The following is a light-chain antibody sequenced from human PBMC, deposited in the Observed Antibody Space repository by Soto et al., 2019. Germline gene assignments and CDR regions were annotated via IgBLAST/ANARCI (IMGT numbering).Light chain of an antibody. CDR1: QSVSNS. Sequence: ETLLTQSPATLSVSPGETATLSCRASQSVSNSLAWYRQKPGQPPSLLIYATSTRATGVPARFTGSGSGTEFTLTISSLQSEEFSVYYYHQYYDWPPWTFGQGTKVDI. J-gene: IGKJ1*01. V-gene: IGKV3-15*01. CDR2: ATS. CDR3: HQYYDWPPWT.